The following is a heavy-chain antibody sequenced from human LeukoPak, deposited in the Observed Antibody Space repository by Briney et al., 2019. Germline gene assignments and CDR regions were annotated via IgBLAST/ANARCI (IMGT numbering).Heavy chain of an antibody. J-gene: IGHJ3*02. D-gene: IGHD3-10*01. CDR1: RYTFTSYG. CDR3: ARVVGRGVIITGAFDI. V-gene: IGHV1-18*01. CDR2: ISAYNGNT. Sequence: ASVKVSCKACRYTFTSYGISGVRQAPGQGLEWMGWISAYNGNTNYAQKLQGRVTMTTDTSTSTAYMELRSLRSDNTAVYYCARVVGRGVIITGAFDIWGQGTMVTVSS.